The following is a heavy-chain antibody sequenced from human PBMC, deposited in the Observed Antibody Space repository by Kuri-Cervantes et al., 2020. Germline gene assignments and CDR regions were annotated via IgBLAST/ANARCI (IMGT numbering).Heavy chain of an antibody. V-gene: IGHV1-2*02. J-gene: IGHJ6*03. CDR2: INTKSRAT. CDR3: ARGIQLQLYYYMDV. D-gene: IGHD5-18*01. Sequence: ASVKVSCKASGYTFTSYYIHWVRQAPGQGLEWMGWINTKSRATKYAQKFQGRVTMTSVTSVSTAYLELSSLASKDTAVYYCARGIQLQLYYYMDVWGNGTTVTVSS. CDR1: GYTFTSYY.